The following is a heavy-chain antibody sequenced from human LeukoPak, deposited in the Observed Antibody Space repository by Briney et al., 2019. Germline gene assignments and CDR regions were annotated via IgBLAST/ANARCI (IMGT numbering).Heavy chain of an antibody. V-gene: IGHV3-48*02. D-gene: IGHD1-26*01. CDR1: GCTFSTYN. J-gene: IGHJ4*02. Sequence: GGSLRLSCAASGCTFSTYNMNWVRQAPGKGLEWVSFISSGSRIIYYADSVRGRFTVSRDNAKNSLYLQMNSLRDEDTAVYYCARNPAGIGDYWGQGTLVTVSS. CDR3: ARNPAGIGDY. CDR2: ISSGSRII.